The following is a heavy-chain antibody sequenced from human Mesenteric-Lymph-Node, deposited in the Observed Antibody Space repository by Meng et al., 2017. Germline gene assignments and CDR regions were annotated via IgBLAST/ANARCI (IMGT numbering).Heavy chain of an antibody. CDR2: IYYSGST. D-gene: IGHD4-17*01. CDR3: ARTNYGDYNWFDP. J-gene: IGHJ5*02. CDR1: GYSISSSNW. V-gene: IGHV4-28*01. Sequence: QGQMQESGPGLVKPSDTLSLTCAVSGYSISSSNWWGWIRQPPGKGLEWIGYIYYSGSTYYNPYLKSRVTMSVDTSKNQFSLKLSSVTAVDTAVYYCARTNYGDYNWFDPWGQGTLVTVSS.